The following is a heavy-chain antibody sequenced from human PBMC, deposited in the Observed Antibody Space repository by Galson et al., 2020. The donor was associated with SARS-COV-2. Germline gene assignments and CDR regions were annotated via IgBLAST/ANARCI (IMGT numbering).Heavy chain of an antibody. Sequence: ASVKVSCKTSGYTFTAYYIHWVRQAPGQGLEWMGWINPNTVGTNYAQKFQGWVTMTRDTSISTAYMALSRLKSDDTAVYYCARETEMATFNYFDYWGQGTLVTVSS. J-gene: IGHJ4*02. CDR3: ARETEMATFNYFDY. V-gene: IGHV1-2*04. D-gene: IGHD5-12*01. CDR1: GYTFTAYY. CDR2: INPNTVGT.